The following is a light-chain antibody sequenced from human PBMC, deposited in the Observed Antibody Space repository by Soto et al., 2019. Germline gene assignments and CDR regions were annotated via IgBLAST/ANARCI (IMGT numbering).Light chain of an antibody. CDR3: QQYETFSGT. Sequence: DIHMTQSPSTLPASHGDRVTITGRASQSISNWLAWYQQKPGKAPNILIYDASALQRGVPSRFRGSGSGTKFTLTIARLQPDDFSTYYCQQYETFSGTFGPGTKVDIK. CDR1: QSISNW. V-gene: IGKV1-5*01. CDR2: DAS. J-gene: IGKJ1*01.